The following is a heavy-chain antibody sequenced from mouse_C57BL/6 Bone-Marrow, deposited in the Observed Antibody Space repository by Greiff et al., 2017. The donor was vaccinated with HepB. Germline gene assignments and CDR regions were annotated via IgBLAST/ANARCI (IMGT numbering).Heavy chain of an antibody. D-gene: IGHD2-5*01. CDR1: GYAFSSYW. Sequence: QVQLQQSGAELVKPGASVKISCKASGYAFSSYWMNWVKQRPGKGLEWIGQIYPGDGDTNYNGKFKGKATLTADKSSSTAYMQLSSLTSEDSAVYFCAGRRTYYSSDTYYFDYWGQGTTLTVSS. V-gene: IGHV1-80*01. CDR3: AGRRTYYSSDTYYFDY. CDR2: IYPGDGDT. J-gene: IGHJ2*01.